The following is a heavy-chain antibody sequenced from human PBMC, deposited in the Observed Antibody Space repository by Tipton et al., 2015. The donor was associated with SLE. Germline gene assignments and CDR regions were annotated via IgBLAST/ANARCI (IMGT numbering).Heavy chain of an antibody. CDR1: GFTFSSYG. V-gene: IGHV3-30*02. CDR3: AKGIVVTSGENAFDI. CDR2: IWYDGSNK. D-gene: IGHD3-22*01. J-gene: IGHJ3*02. Sequence: QLVQSGGGLVQPGGSLRLSCAASGFTFSSYGMHWVRQAPGKGLEWVAVIWYDGSNKYYADSVKGRFTISRDNSKNTLYLQMNSLRAEDTAMYYCAKGIVVTSGENAFDIWGQGTMVTVSS.